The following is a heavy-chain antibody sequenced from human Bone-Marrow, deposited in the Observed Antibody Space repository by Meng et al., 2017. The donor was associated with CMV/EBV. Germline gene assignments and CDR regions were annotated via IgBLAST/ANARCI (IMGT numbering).Heavy chain of an antibody. D-gene: IGHD1-14*01. CDR2: ISSSGSTI. CDR3: ARETYRTVRDYYYGMDV. CDR1: GFTFSSYE. Sequence: GGSLRLSCAASGFTFSSYEMNWVRQAPGKGLEWVSYISSSGSTIYYADSVKGRFTISRDNAKNSLYLQMNSLRAEDTAVYYCARETYRTVRDYYYGMDVWGQGTTVTVSS. V-gene: IGHV3-48*03. J-gene: IGHJ6*02.